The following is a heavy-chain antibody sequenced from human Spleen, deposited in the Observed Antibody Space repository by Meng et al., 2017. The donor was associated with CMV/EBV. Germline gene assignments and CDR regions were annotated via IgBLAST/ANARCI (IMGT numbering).Heavy chain of an antibody. J-gene: IGHJ4*02. CDR1: RFTFSSYS. Sequence: GGSLRLSCAASRFTFSSYSMNWVRQAPGKGLEWVSSISSSSSYIYYADSVKGRFTISRDNAKNSLYLQMNSLRAEDTAVYYCASVGGGSSSDYWGQGTLVTVSS. CDR2: ISSSSSYI. D-gene: IGHD6-13*01. V-gene: IGHV3-21*01. CDR3: ASVGGGSSSDY.